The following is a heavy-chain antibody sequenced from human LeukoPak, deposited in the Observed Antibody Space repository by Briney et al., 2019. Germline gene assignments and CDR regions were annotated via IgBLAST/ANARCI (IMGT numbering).Heavy chain of an antibody. Sequence: SQTLSLICTVSGGSISSGGYYWSWIRQHPGKGLEWIGYIYYSGSTYYNPSLKSRVTISEDTSKNQFSLKLSSVTAADTAVYYCARIVVVPAAMDVWGQGTTVTVSS. CDR2: IYYSGST. J-gene: IGHJ6*02. V-gene: IGHV4-31*03. CDR1: GGSISSGGYY. CDR3: ARIVVVPAAMDV. D-gene: IGHD2-2*01.